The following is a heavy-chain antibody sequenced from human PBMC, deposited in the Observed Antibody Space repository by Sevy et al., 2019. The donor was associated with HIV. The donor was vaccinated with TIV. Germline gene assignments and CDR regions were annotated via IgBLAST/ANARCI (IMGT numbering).Heavy chain of an antibody. CDR2: IYTSGRT. CDR3: ARDGNGYNYRDAFDI. CDR1: GGSISSYY. D-gene: IGHD5-12*01. V-gene: IGHV4-4*07. Sequence: SETLSLTCTVSGGSISSYYWSWIRQPAGKGLEWVGRIYTSGRTNYNPSLKSRVTMSVDTSKNQFFLKLSSVTAADTAVYYCARDGNGYNYRDAFDIWGQGTMVTVSS. J-gene: IGHJ3*02.